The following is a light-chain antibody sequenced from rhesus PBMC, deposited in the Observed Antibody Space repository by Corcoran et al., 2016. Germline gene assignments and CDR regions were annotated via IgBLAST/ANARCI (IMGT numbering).Light chain of an antibody. CDR2: KES. V-gene: IGKV1-22*01. Sequence: DIQMTQSPSSLSASVGDTVTITCRASQGISRWLAWYQQKPGKAPKLLIYKESSLQSGVPSRFRGSGSGTDFTLAISSLQSEDFATYYCQQYSSRPWTFGQGTKVEIK. CDR3: QQYSSRPWT. J-gene: IGKJ1*01. CDR1: QGISRW.